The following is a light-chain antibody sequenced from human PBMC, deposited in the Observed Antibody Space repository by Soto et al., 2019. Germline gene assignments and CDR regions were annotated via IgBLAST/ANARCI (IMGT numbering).Light chain of an antibody. CDR2: EVS. Sequence: QSVLTQPASVSGSPGQTITISCTGSTSDIGAYKFVSWYQQHPGKAPRLITYEVSVRPSGISNRFSGSKSGNTASLSISGLQDDDEAHYYCTSYTPSSRLFGGGTKVTVL. CDR3: TSYTPSSRL. J-gene: IGLJ3*02. V-gene: IGLV2-14*01. CDR1: TSDIGAYKF.